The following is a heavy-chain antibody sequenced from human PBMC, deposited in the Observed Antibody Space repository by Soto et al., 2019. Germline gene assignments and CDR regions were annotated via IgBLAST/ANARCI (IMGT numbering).Heavy chain of an antibody. CDR3: ARGTPMIVVGVGAFDI. CDR2: ISYDGSNK. Sequence: PGGSLRLSCAASGFTFSSYAMHWVRQAPGKGLEWVAVISYDGSNKYYADSVKGRFTISRDNSKNTLYLQMNSLRAEDTAVYYCARGTPMIVVGVGAFDIWGQGTMVTVSS. CDR1: GFTFSSYA. J-gene: IGHJ3*02. D-gene: IGHD3-22*01. V-gene: IGHV3-30-3*01.